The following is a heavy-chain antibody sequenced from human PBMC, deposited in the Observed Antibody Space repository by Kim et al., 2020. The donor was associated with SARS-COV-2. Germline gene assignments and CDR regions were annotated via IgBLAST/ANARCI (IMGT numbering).Heavy chain of an antibody. CDR3: ARGPNYSPFDY. Sequence: IDDTDAVRVRVHISRDNDKKSLFMQMNSLRAEDTAVYYCARGPNYSPFDYWGQGTLVTVSS. J-gene: IGHJ4*02. D-gene: IGHD4-4*01. V-gene: IGHV3-11*04. CDR2: I.